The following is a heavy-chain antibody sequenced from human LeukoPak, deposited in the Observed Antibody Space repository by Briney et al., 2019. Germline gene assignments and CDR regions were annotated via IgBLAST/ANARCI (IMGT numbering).Heavy chain of an antibody. Sequence: PGGSLRLSCAASGFTFSSYSMNWVRQAPGKGLEWVSSISSSSSYIYYADSVKGRFTISRDNAKNLLYLQMNSLRAEDTAVYYCASIGPNYDFWSGYYGGIDYWGQGTLVTVSS. CDR2: ISSSSSYI. CDR3: ASIGPNYDFWSGYYGGIDY. CDR1: GFTFSSYS. J-gene: IGHJ4*02. D-gene: IGHD3-3*01. V-gene: IGHV3-21*01.